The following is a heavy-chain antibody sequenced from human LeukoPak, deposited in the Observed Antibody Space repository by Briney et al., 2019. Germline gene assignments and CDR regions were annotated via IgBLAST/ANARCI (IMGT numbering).Heavy chain of an antibody. D-gene: IGHD2-8*01. J-gene: IGHJ3*02. CDR1: GFTFSSYG. CDR3: ARNRGPNNVFDN. Sequence: GGSLRLSCAASGFTFSSYGMHWVRQAPGKGLEWVAVIWYDGSNKYYADSVKGRFTISRDNSKNTLYLQMNSLRAEDTAVYYCARNRGPNNVFDNWGQGTMVTVSS. CDR2: IWYDGSNK. V-gene: IGHV3-33*01.